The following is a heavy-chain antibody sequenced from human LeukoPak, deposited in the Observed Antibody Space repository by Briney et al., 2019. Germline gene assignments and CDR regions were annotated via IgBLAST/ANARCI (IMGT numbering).Heavy chain of an antibody. CDR2: IYTSGTT. J-gene: IGHJ5*02. CDR3: ALEYSSSSGNWFDP. Sequence: SETLSLTCTVSGGSISSYFWSWLRQPAGKGLEWLGRIYTSGTTNYNPSLKSRVTMSVNTSKNQFSLKLTSVTAADTAVYYCALEYSSSSGNWFDPRGQGTLGTVS. V-gene: IGHV4-4*07. CDR1: GGSISSYF. D-gene: IGHD6-6*01.